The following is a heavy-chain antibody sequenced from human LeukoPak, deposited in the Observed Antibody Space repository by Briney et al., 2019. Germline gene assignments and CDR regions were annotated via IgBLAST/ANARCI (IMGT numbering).Heavy chain of an antibody. CDR1: GGTVSSYA. J-gene: IGHJ3*02. Sequence: GASVKVSCKASGGTVSSYAISWGRQAPGQGLEWMGGIIPIFGTANYAQKFQGRVTITADESTSTAYMELSSLRSEDTAVYYCATHAPDLPDAFDIWGQGTMVTVSS. CDR3: ATHAPDLPDAFDI. D-gene: IGHD1-14*01. CDR2: IIPIFGTA. V-gene: IGHV1-69*13.